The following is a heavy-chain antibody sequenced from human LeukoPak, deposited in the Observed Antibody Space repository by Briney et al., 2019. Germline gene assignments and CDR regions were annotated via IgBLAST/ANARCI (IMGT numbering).Heavy chain of an antibody. Sequence: GASVKVSCKASGYTFTSYGISWVRQAPGQGLEWMGWISAYHGNTNYAQKLQGRVTMTTDTSTSTAYLELRSLRSDDTAVDYCAVNWNDVWESWFDPWGQGTLVTVSS. CDR2: ISAYHGNT. CDR3: AVNWNDVWESWFDP. J-gene: IGHJ5*02. V-gene: IGHV1-18*01. D-gene: IGHD1-20*01. CDR1: GYTFTSYG.